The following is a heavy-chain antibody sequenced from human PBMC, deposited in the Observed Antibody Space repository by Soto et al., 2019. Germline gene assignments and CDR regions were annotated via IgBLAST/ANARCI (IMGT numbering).Heavy chain of an antibody. CDR2: INPNSVGT. V-gene: IGHV1-2*04. CDR3: ARDRMPYDYGWGSYRLGFAFDI. J-gene: IGHJ3*02. D-gene: IGHD3-16*02. CDR1: GYTFTGYY. Sequence: ASVKVSCKASGYTFTGYYMHWVRQAPGQGLEWMGWINPNSVGTNYAQKFQGWVTMTRDTSISTAYMELSRLRSDDTAVYYCARDRMPYDYGWGSYRLGFAFDIWGQGTMVTVSS.